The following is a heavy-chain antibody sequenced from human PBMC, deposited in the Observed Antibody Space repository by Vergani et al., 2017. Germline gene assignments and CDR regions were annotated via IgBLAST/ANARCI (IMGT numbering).Heavy chain of an antibody. CDR3: ARDSRGYSDGPFDY. V-gene: IGHV4-30-2*01. D-gene: IGHD5-18*01. Sequence: QLQLQESGSGLVKPSQTLSLTCAVSGGSISSGGYSWGWIRQPPGKGLEWIGYIYHSGSTNYNPSLKSRVTISVDTSKNQFSLKLSSVTAADTAVYYCARDSRGYSDGPFDYWGQGTLVTVSS. CDR2: IYHSGST. CDR1: GGSISSGGYS. J-gene: IGHJ4*02.